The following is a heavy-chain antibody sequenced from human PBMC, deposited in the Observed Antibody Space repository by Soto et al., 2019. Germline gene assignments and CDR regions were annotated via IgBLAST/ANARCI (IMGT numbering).Heavy chain of an antibody. CDR3: AKIRSRSSSYHFYSGMDV. CDR2: IAYDGINR. CDR1: GLIFSSYG. V-gene: IGHV3-30*18. J-gene: IGHJ6*02. D-gene: IGHD6-6*01. Sequence: PGGSLRLSCAASGLIFSSYGMHWVRQAPGKGLEWVALIAYDGINRYYADSVKGRFTMSRDNSKNTVYLQMDSLRGEDTAVYYCAKIRSRSSSYHFYSGMDVWGQGTTATVSS.